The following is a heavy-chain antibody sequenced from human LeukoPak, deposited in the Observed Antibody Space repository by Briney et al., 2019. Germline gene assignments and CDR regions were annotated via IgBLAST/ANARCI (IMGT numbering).Heavy chain of an antibody. V-gene: IGHV4-61*02. CDR2: IHTSGST. D-gene: IGHD2-2*01. CDR1: GGSISSGSYY. Sequence: SQTLSLTCTVSGGSISSGSYYWSWIRQPAGKGLEWVGRIHTSGSTSYIPSLESRVTISVDTSKNQFSLKLTSATAADTAVYFCARYGNVPSAHFDYWGQGTLVTVSS. CDR3: ARYGNVPSAHFDY. J-gene: IGHJ4*02.